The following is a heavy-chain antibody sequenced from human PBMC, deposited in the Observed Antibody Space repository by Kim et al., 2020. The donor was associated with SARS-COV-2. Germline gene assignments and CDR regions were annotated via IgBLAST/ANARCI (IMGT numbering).Heavy chain of an antibody. J-gene: IGHJ6*02. D-gene: IGHD6-13*01. Sequence: GGSLRLSCAASGFTFSSYGMHWVRQAPGKGLEWVAVISYDGSNKYYADSVKGRFTISRDNSKNTLYLQMNSLRAEDTAVYYCAKGIVARQQLAGGGYYYGMDGWGQGTTVTVSS. V-gene: IGHV3-30*18. CDR2: ISYDGSNK. CDR3: AKGIVARQQLAGGGYYYGMDG. CDR1: GFTFSSYG.